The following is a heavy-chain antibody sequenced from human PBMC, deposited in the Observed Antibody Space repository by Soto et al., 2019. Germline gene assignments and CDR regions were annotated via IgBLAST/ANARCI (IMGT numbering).Heavy chain of an antibody. D-gene: IGHD4-4*01. CDR3: AREIYDYSNYEVSFYGMDV. Sequence: GGSLRLSCAASGFTVSSNYMSWVRQAPGKGLEWVSVIYSGGSTYYADSVKGRFTISRDNSKNTLYLQMNSLRAEDTAVYYCAREIYDYSNYEVSFYGMDVWGQGTTVTVSS. J-gene: IGHJ6*02. CDR1: GFTVSSNY. CDR2: IYSGGST. V-gene: IGHV3-53*01.